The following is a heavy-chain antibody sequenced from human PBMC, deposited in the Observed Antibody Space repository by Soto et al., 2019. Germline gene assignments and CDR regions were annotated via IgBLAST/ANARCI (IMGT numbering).Heavy chain of an antibody. CDR1: AGSISMSSYY. CDR2: ICYIGSS. V-gene: IGHV4-39*01. Sequence: PSYTLSLTSTVSAGSISMSSYYVGCVRQPPGKVLEWIGSICYIGSSYYNPSRKSRVTISGNTSNNQFFLKLSSVTCSDSAVYYGARPARSSSSPPRLEHWVPGT. D-gene: IGHD6-6*01. CDR3: ARPARSSSSPPRLEH. J-gene: IGHJ1*01.